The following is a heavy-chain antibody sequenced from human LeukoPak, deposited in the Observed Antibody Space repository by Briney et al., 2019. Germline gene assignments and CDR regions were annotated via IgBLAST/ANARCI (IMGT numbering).Heavy chain of an antibody. CDR1: GGTFSSYA. CDR3: ARDGVGATSVY. D-gene: IGHD1-26*01. J-gene: IGHJ4*02. V-gene: IGHV1-69*13. Sequence: ASVKVSCKASGGTFSSYAISWVRQAPGQGLEWMGGIIPIFGTANYAQKFQGRVTITAGESTSTAYMELSSLRSEDTAVYYCARDGVGATSVYWGQGTLVTVSS. CDR2: IIPIFGTA.